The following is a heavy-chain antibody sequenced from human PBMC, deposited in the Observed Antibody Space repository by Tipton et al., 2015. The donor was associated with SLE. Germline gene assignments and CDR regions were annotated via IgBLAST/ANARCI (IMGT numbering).Heavy chain of an antibody. V-gene: IGHV4-30-4*01. Sequence: LRLSCTVSGGSISSGDYYWSWIRQPPGKGLEWIGYIYYSGSTYYNPSLKSRVTISVDTSKNQFSLKLSSVTAADTAVYYCARDLEGGFDLWGRGTLVTVSS. J-gene: IGHJ2*01. CDR2: IYYSGST. CDR1: GGSISSGDYY. CDR3: ARDLEGGFDL. D-gene: IGHD3-3*01.